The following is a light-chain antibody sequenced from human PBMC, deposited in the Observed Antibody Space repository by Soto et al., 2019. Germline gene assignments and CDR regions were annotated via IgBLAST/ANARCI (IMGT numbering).Light chain of an antibody. CDR1: QNIARW. CDR3: HQPHTFPHT. Sequence: IQMTQSPSSMSASVGDRVTITCRASQNIARWLAWYQKKPGQVPKLLIWATSTLEKGVPSRFRGSGSGTDFTLSINSLQPEDFATYYCHQPHTFPHTVGPGTKVDSK. V-gene: IGKV1D-12*01. CDR2: ATS. J-gene: IGKJ3*01.